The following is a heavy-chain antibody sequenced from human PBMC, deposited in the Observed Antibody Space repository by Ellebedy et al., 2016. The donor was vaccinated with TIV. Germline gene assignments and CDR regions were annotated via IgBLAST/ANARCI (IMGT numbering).Heavy chain of an antibody. D-gene: IGHD3-3*02. CDR1: GFTFATYA. V-gene: IGHV3-23*01. CDR3: VPFTVNFDF. Sequence: GESLKIPXAASGFTFATYAMSWVRQAPGKGLEWVSAISGSGDNTYYADSVKGRFTISRDNSKNTLYLQLNSLRAEDTAIYYCVPFTVNFDFWGQGTLVTVSS. CDR2: ISGSGDNT. J-gene: IGHJ4*02.